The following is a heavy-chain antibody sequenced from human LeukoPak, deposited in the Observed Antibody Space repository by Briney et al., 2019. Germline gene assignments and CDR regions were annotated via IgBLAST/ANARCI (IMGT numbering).Heavy chain of an antibody. CDR3: ARGTGWYSSSWYVY. V-gene: IGHV4-34*01. J-gene: IGHJ4*02. Sequence: SETLSLTCAVYGGSFSGYYWSWIRQPPGKGLEWIGEINHSGSTNYNPSLKSRVTISVDTSKNQFSLQLNSVTPEDTAVYYCARGTGWYSSSWYVYWGQGTLVTVSS. CDR1: GGSFSGYY. D-gene: IGHD6-13*01. CDR2: INHSGST.